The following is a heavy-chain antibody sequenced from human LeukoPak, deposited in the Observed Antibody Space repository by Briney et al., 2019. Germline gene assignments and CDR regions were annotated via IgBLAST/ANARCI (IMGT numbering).Heavy chain of an antibody. CDR2: IYSGGST. CDR1: GFAVSSNY. CDR3: ARDFYGDYGTDAFDI. J-gene: IGHJ3*02. D-gene: IGHD4-17*01. Sequence: PGGSLRLSCAASGFAVSSNYLNWVRQAPGKGLEWVSVIYSGGSTDYADSVKGRFTISRDSSKNTLYPQMNSLRVEDTAVYYCARDFYGDYGTDAFDIWGQGTMVTVSS. V-gene: IGHV3-66*01.